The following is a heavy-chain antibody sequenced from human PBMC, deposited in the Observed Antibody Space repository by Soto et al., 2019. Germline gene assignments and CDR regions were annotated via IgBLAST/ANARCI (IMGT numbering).Heavy chain of an antibody. D-gene: IGHD3-22*01. J-gene: IGHJ4*02. V-gene: IGHV3-33*01. CDR2: IWYDRSNK. CDR1: GFTFSSYG. Sequence: PGGSLRLSCAASGFTFSSYGMHWVRQAPGKGLEWVAVIWYDRSNKYYADSLKGRFTISRDNSKNTRYLQMNSRRAEDTAAYYSARDSPYHYDSSGYYYGSFDYWGQGTLVKVSS. CDR3: ARDSPYHYDSSGYYYGSFDY.